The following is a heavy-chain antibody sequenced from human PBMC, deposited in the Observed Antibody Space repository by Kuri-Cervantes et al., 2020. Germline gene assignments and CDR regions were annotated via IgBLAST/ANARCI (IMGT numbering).Heavy chain of an antibody. D-gene: IGHD2-2*01. CDR3: ARDLGLLWGY. CDR1: GYSFASFC. Sequence: ASVKVSCKAFGYSFASFCVHWVRQAPGQGLEWMGWINPNSGGTKYAQKFQGRVTMTRDTSISTAYMELSRLRSDDTAVYYCARDLGLLWGYWGQGTLVTVSS. J-gene: IGHJ4*02. CDR2: INPNSGGT. V-gene: IGHV1-2*02.